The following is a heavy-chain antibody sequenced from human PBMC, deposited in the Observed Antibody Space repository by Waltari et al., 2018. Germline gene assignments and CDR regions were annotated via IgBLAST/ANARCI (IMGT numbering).Heavy chain of an antibody. Sequence: QVQLQESGPGLVKPSETLSITCTVSGGSISSYYWSWIRQPPGKGLEWIGYIYYSGSTNYNPSLKSRVTISVDTSKNQFSLKLSSVTAADTAVYYCARGHSSSDYWGQGTLVPVSS. J-gene: IGHJ4*02. CDR1: GGSISSYY. V-gene: IGHV4-59*01. CDR2: IYYSGST. D-gene: IGHD6-6*01. CDR3: ARGHSSSDY.